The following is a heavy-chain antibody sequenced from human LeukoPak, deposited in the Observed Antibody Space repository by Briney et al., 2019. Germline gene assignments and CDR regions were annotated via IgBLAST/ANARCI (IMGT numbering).Heavy chain of an antibody. CDR1: GFTFSTYW. J-gene: IGHJ4*02. CDR2: IKGDESAR. V-gene: IGHV3-7*01. Sequence: SGGSLRLSCAASGFTFSTYWMAWVRQAPGKGLEWVANIKGDESARHQADSVKGRFTISRDNAQNSVYLQMTSLRGEDTAVYYCARDVVGSLDCWGQGTLVTVSS. CDR3: ARDVVGSLDC. D-gene: IGHD1-26*01.